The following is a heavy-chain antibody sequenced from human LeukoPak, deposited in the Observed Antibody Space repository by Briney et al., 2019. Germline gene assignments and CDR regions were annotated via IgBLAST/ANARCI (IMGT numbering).Heavy chain of an antibody. CDR1: GFTFSYYW. CDR2: INSDGSST. V-gene: IGHV3-74*01. Sequence: GGSLRLSCAASGFTFSYYWVHWVRQVPGKGLVWVSRINSDGSSTTYADSVKGRFTISRDNAKNTVYLQMNSLRAEDTAVYYCAKAYSSSYYNWFDPWGQGTLVTVSS. J-gene: IGHJ5*02. D-gene: IGHD6-13*01. CDR3: AKAYSSSYYNWFDP.